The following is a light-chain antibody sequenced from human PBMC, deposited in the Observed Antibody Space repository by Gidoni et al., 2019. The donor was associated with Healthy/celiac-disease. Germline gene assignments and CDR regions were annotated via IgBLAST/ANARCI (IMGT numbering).Light chain of an antibody. CDR3: QQYYSTPYT. J-gene: IGKJ2*01. Sequence: DIVMTQSPDSLAVSLGERATINCKSSQSVLYSSNNKNYLAWSQQKPGQPPKLLIYWASTRESGVPDRFSGSGSGTDVTLTISSLQAEDVAVYYCQQYYSTPYTFGQGTKLEIK. CDR1: QSVLYSSNNKNY. V-gene: IGKV4-1*01. CDR2: WAS.